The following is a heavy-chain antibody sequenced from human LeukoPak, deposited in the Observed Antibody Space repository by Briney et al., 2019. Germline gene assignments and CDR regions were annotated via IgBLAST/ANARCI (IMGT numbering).Heavy chain of an antibody. Sequence: PSETLSLTCSVSGGSVISGTYYWSWIRQPPGKGLEWLGYVHYSGSTAYNPSLKSRVTISIDTSKDQFSLNLTSVTAADSAVYYCARDGETWKLGKWFDPWGQGTLVTVSS. D-gene: IGHD7-27*01. V-gene: IGHV4-61*01. CDR1: GGSVISGTYY. CDR3: ARDGETWKLGKWFDP. J-gene: IGHJ5*02. CDR2: VHYSGST.